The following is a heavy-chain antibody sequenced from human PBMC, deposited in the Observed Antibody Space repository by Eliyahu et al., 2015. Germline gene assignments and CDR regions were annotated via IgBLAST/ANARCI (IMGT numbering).Heavy chain of an antibody. D-gene: IGHD6-19*01. CDR3: AKVIAVAGTPEGGDY. CDR2: ISGXGDST. Sequence: EVQLLESGGGLVQPGGSLRLSCXASRFTFSXXAMPWVXQAPGKGLEWVSAISGXGDSTYYADSVKGRFTISRDNSKNTLYLQMNSLRAEDTAVYYCAKVIAVAGTPEGGDYWGQGTLVTVSS. J-gene: IGHJ4*02. CDR1: RFTFSXXA. V-gene: IGHV3-23*01.